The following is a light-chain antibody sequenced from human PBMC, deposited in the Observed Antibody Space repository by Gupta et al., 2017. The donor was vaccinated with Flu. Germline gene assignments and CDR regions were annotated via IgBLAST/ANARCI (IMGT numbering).Light chain of an antibody. CDR3: QQRSNWPPLT. Sequence: EIVLTQSPATLSLSTGERATLSCRASQSVSSYLAWYQQKPGQAPRLLIYDASNRATGIPARFSGSGSGRDFTLTISSRVHADFAVYYCQQRSNWPPLTFGGGTKVEIK. V-gene: IGKV3-11*02. CDR2: DAS. CDR1: QSVSSY. J-gene: IGKJ4*01.